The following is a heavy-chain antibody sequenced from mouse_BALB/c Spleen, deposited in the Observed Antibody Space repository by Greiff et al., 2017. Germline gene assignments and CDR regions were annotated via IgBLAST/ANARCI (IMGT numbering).Heavy chain of an antibody. J-gene: IGHJ4*01. Sequence: EVQLQQSGPELVKPGASVKMSCKASGYTFTSYVMHWVKQKPGQGLEWIGYINPYNDGTKYNEMFKGKATLTVDTSSSTAYIQLSSLSSEDSAVYFCARLLRPYYYAMDYWGQGTSVTVSS. CDR2: INPYNDGT. CDR1: GYTFTSYV. V-gene: IGHV1-14*01. D-gene: IGHD1-2*01. CDR3: ARLLRPYYYAMDY.